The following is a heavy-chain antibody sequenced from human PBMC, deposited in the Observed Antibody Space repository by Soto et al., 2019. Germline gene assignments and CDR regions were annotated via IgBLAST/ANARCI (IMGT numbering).Heavy chain of an antibody. J-gene: IGHJ4*02. Sequence: PGGSLRLSCTASGFTFTYYAFSWVRQAPGKGLEWVSAISANGQGIYYADSVRGRVTISRDNSKNTVFLHMDSLRAEDTAVYYCAKDRDYPRDQFHYWGQGTLVTVSS. D-gene: IGHD2-2*01. CDR2: ISANGQGI. CDR3: AKDRDYPRDQFHY. V-gene: IGHV3-23*01. CDR1: GFTFTYYA.